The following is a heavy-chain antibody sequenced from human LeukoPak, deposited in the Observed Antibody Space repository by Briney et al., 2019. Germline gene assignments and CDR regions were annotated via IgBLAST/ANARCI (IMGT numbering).Heavy chain of an antibody. V-gene: IGHV4-59*01. CDR2: FSYSGST. CDR1: RGSISNYY. J-gene: IGHJ4*02. D-gene: IGHD7-27*01. Sequence: PSETLSLTCTVSRGSISNYYWGWIRQPPGKGLEWIGFFSYSGSTNYNPSLKSRVTISVDTSKNQFSLKLTSVTAADTAVYYCARDGPGDVGFDYWGQGTLVTVSP. CDR3: ARDGPGDVGFDY.